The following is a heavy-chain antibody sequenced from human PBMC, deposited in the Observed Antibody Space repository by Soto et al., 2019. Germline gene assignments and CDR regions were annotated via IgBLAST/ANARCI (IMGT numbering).Heavy chain of an antibody. Sequence: PSETLSLTCTVSGGSISSGVYYWSWIRQHPGKGLECIGYIYYSGSANYNPSLKSRVTISVDTAKNQFSLKLSSVTAADTAVYYCARHVRRPGIAVAGVDAFDIWGQGTMVTVSS. CDR3: ARHVRRPGIAVAGVDAFDI. CDR1: GGSISSGVYY. CDR2: IYYSGSA. V-gene: IGHV4-61*08. J-gene: IGHJ3*02. D-gene: IGHD6-19*01.